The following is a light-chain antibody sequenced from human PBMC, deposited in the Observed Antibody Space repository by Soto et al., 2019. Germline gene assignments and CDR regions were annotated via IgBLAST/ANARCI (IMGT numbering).Light chain of an antibody. Sequence: QSALTQPASVSGSPGQSITISCTGTSSDVGGYNHVSWYQHSPGKAPKLILFAVSDRPSGVSHRFSGSESGNTASLTSSGLQAEDDADYSCCTYTSLRTIVFGGGTKLTVL. CDR3: CTYTSLRTIV. J-gene: IGLJ1*01. V-gene: IGLV2-14*01. CDR2: AVS. CDR1: SSDVGGYNH.